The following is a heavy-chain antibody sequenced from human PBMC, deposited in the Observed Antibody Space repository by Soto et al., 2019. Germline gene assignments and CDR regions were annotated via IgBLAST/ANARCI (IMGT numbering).Heavy chain of an antibody. V-gene: IGHV3-43D*04. CDR1: GFTFDDYA. Sequence: PGGSLRLSCAASGFTFDDYAMHWVRQAPGKGLEWVSLISWDGGSTYYADSVKGRFTISRDNSKNSLYLQMNSLRAEDTALYYCAKAKVSSDYVWGSLFDYWGQGTLVTVSS. J-gene: IGHJ4*02. CDR2: ISWDGGST. CDR3: AKAKVSSDYVWGSLFDY. D-gene: IGHD3-16*01.